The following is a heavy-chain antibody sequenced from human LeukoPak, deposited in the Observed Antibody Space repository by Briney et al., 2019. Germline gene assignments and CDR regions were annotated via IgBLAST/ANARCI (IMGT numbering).Heavy chain of an antibody. CDR2: ISSSGSTI. J-gene: IGHJ4*02. Sequence: GGSLRLSWAASGFIFSIYNMNWVRQAPGKGLEWVSYISSSGSTIYYADSVKGRFTISRDNAKNSLSLQMNSLRAEDTAVYFCARGRDTVVVPAAVDYWGQGTLVTVSS. V-gene: IGHV3-48*01. D-gene: IGHD2-2*01. CDR1: GFIFSIYN. CDR3: ARGRDTVVVPAAVDY.